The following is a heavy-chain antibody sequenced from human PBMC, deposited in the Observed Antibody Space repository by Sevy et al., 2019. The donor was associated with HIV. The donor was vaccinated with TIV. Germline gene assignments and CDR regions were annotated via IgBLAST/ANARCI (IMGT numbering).Heavy chain of an antibody. Sequence: GGSLRLSCAASGFIFSDFYMSWVRQAPGKGLEWISYISSRGTTIYYADSVKGQFTISRDNAKNSLYLQMNSLTADDTAVYYCARDHVVVEPLANYGMDVWGQGTTVTVSS. D-gene: IGHD2-2*01. CDR3: ARDHVVVEPLANYGMDV. CDR1: GFIFSDFY. J-gene: IGHJ6*02. V-gene: IGHV3-11*01. CDR2: ISSRGTTI.